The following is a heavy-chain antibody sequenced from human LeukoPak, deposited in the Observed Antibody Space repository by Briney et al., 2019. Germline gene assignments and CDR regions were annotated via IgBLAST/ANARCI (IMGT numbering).Heavy chain of an antibody. V-gene: IGHV5-51*01. CDR3: ARGSGNSSWLDP. CDR2: IYPGDSDT. D-gene: IGHD3-10*01. Sequence: GESLKISCMGSGYNFNHHWIGWVRQFPGKGLEWMGLIYPGDSDTKYNPSFEGHVTMSVDRSISAAFLQWSSLKASDTAMYYCARGSGNSSWLDPWGQGTLVTVSS. CDR1: GYNFNHHW. J-gene: IGHJ5*02.